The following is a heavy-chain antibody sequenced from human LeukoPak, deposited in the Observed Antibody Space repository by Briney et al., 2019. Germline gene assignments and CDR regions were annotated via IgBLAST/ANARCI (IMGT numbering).Heavy chain of an antibody. V-gene: IGHV3-33*01. CDR2: IWYDGSNK. Sequence: GGSLRLSCAASGFTFSSYGMHWVRQAPGKGLEWVAVIWYDGSNKYYADSVKGRFTISRDNSKNTLYLQMNSLKTEDTAVYYCTTEVGIVGAQYYFDYWGQGTLVTVSS. CDR3: TTEVGIVGAQYYFDY. CDR1: GFTFSSYG. J-gene: IGHJ4*02. D-gene: IGHD1-26*01.